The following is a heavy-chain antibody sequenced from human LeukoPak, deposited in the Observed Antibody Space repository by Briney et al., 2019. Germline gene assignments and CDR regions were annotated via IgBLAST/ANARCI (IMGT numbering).Heavy chain of an antibody. V-gene: IGHV3-30-3*01. J-gene: IGHJ4*02. D-gene: IGHD3-10*01. Sequence: GGSLRLSCAASGFTFSSYAMHWVRQVPGKGLEWVAVISYDGSNKYYADSVKGRFTISRGNSKNTLYLQMNSLRAEDTAVYYCAREEDTYYGSGSPSNYFDYWGQGTLVTVSS. CDR3: AREEDTYYGSGSPSNYFDY. CDR2: ISYDGSNK. CDR1: GFTFSSYA.